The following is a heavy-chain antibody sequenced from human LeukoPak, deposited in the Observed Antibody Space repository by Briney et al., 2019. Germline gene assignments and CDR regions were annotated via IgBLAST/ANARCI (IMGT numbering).Heavy chain of an antibody. J-gene: IGHJ4*02. D-gene: IGHD6-13*01. CDR1: GGSFSGDF. CDR2: VNHSGGT. Sequence: SETLSLTCAVYGGSFSGDFWSWVRQSPGKGLEWIAEVNHSGGTNYNPSLRSRVTISVDTSKNQFPLKLTSVTAADAAVYYCARLKLDAAALEYWAQGTLVTVSS. V-gene: IGHV4-34*01. CDR3: ARLKLDAAALEY.